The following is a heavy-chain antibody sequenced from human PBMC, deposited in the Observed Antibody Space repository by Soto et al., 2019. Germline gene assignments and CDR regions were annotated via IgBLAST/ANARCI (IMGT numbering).Heavy chain of an antibody. Sequence: LQTLSHTCTVSDGSSSSYYWSRLRKPPEKGLALIGSIYYLGSTNYNPSLKSRVTITVVTSKNQFSLKLSTVTAADNAVYYCSRVQSITIMSPTVFDYWGQGTRVPVSS. D-gene: IGHD3-10*01. V-gene: IGHV4-59*12. J-gene: IGHJ4*02. CDR3: SRVQSITIMSPTVFDY. CDR1: DGSSSSYY. CDR2: IYYLGST.